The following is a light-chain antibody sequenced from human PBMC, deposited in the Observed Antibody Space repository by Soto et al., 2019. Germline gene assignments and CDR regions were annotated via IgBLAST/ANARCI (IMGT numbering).Light chain of an antibody. V-gene: IGKV1-5*01. CDR3: QQYETFSGT. J-gene: IGKJ1*01. Sequence: DIQMTQSPSTLSGSVGDRVTITCGASQSIRSLFAWYQQKPGKAPKVLIYDASSLGSGGPSRFRGSGYGTELTITIASMKHDDFATYYCQQYETFSGTFGPGTKVDIK. CDR1: QSIRSL. CDR2: DAS.